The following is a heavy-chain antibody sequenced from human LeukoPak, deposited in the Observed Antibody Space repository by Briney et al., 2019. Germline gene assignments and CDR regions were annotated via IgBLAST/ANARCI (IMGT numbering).Heavy chain of an antibody. D-gene: IGHD5-18*01. Sequence: GGSLRLSCAAAGFTFSGSAMRWVRQASGKGLEWVGRIRSKANSYATAYAASVKGRFTISRDDSKNTAYLQMNSLKTEDTAVYYCTSSRRGYSYGTDYYYYYMDVWGKGTTVTVSS. V-gene: IGHV3-73*01. CDR1: GFTFSGSA. CDR2: IRSKANSYAT. CDR3: TSSRRGYSYGTDYYYYYMDV. J-gene: IGHJ6*03.